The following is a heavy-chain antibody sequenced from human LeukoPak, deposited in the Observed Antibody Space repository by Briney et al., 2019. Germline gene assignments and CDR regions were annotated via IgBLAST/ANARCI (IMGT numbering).Heavy chain of an antibody. Sequence: PSETLSLTCTVSGVSISGYYWTWIRQPAGKGLEWIGRAHASGVTNYNPSLKSRVTISLDTSKNQFSLKLSPVTAADTAVYYCARLTMFRGDIYGTDWHSDLWGRGTLVTVSS. V-gene: IGHV4-4*07. CDR2: AHASGVT. CDR3: ARLTMFRGDIYGTDWHSDL. D-gene: IGHD3-10*01. CDR1: GVSISGYY. J-gene: IGHJ2*01.